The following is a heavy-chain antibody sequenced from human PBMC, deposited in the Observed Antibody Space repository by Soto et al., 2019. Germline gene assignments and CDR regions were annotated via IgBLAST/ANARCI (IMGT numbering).Heavy chain of an antibody. CDR2: FDPEDVET. J-gene: IGHJ4*02. CDR1: GHTLTELS. D-gene: IGHD1-1*01. CDR3: PAVRTRWMHSPFDY. Sequence: QVQLLQSGAEVKKPGASVKVSCKVSGHTLTELSMHWVRQAPGRGLEWMGGFDPEDVETIFAQKFQGRVTMTEDTTTNSTYTELTSRRSEGTAVYYCPAVRTRWMHSPFDYWGQGTMVTISS. V-gene: IGHV1-24*01.